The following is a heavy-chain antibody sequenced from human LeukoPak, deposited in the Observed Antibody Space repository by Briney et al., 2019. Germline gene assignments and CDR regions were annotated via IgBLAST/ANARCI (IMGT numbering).Heavy chain of an antibody. J-gene: IGHJ4*02. D-gene: IGHD3-22*01. V-gene: IGHV4-30-4*08. CDR3: ASALTYYYDSSGYSEIYFDY. CDR1: GDSISSGDYY. Sequence: SQTLSLTCTVSGDSISSGDYYWSWIRQPPGKGLEWIGYIDDNGSTYYNPSLKSRVTISVDRSKNQFSLKLSSVTAADTAVYYCASALTYYYDSSGYSEIYFDYWGQGTLVTVSS. CDR2: IDDNGST.